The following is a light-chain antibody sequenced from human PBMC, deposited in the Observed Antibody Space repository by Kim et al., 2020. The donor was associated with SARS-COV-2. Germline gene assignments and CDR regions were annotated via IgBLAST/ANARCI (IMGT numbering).Light chain of an antibody. Sequence: SSELTQDPAVSVALGQTVRITCQGDSLRSYYASWYQQKPGQAPVLVIYGKNNRPSGIPDRFSGSSSGNTASLTITGAQAEDEADYYCNSRDSSGNQHVVFGGGTQLTVL. CDR2: GKN. V-gene: IGLV3-19*01. CDR3: NSRDSSGNQHVV. CDR1: SLRSYY. J-gene: IGLJ2*01.